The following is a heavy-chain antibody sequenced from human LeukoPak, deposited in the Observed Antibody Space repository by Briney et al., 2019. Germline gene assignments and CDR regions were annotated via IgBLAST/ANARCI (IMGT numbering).Heavy chain of an antibody. CDR1: GFTFSTFA. CDR3: AKAFSAYENWPPNWFDP. J-gene: IGHJ5*02. CDR2: ISVSGGGT. V-gene: IGHV3-23*01. D-gene: IGHD5-12*01. Sequence: GGSLRLSCAASGFTFSTFAMSWVRQAPGKGLEWVSAISVSGGGTYYADSVKGRLTNSRDNSKNTLYPQMSSLRAEDTAVYYCAKAFSAYENWPPNWFDPWGQGTLVTVSS.